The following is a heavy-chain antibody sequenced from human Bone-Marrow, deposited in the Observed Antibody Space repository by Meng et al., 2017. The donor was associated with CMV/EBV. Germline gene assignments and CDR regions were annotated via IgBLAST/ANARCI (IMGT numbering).Heavy chain of an antibody. J-gene: IGHJ4*02. CDR2: INPNSGGT. CDR3: ARGTRSQDY. V-gene: IGHV1-2*02. Sequence: ASVKVSCKASGYTFTGNYMHWVRHAPGQGREWMGWINPNSGGTNYAPKFQSRVTMTRDTSISTAYMELNSLRSDETAVYYCARGTRSQDYWGQGTLVTVSS. CDR1: GYTFTGNY. D-gene: IGHD3-10*01.